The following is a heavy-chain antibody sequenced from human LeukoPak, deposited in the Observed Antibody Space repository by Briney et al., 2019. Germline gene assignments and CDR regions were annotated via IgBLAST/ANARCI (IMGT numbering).Heavy chain of an antibody. J-gene: IGHJ4*02. D-gene: IGHD3-10*01. CDR2: LYSVGTT. V-gene: IGHV3-66*02. Sequence: GGSLRLSCAASGFTVGSNYMSWVRQAPGKGLQWVSFLYSVGTTYYADSVKGRFTISRDDSKNTVYLQMNSLTTKDTAVYYCARALYGSGSYFIAWGQGTLVTVSS. CDR1: GFTVGSNY. CDR3: ARALYGSGSYFIA.